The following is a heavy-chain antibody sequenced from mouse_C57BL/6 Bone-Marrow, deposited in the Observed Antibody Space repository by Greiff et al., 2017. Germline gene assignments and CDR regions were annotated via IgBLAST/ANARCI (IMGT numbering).Heavy chain of an antibody. J-gene: IGHJ3*01. Sequence: QVQLQQPGAELVKPGASVKLSCKASGYTFTSYWMHWVQQRPGQGLAWIGMIHPNSGSTNYNAQFKSKDTLTVDKSSSTAYMQHSSLTSEDSAVYYCARGGIWGLRRKCAYWGQGTLVTVSA. CDR1: GYTFTSYW. CDR2: IHPNSGST. D-gene: IGHD2-4*01. V-gene: IGHV1-64*01. CDR3: ARGGIWGLRRKCAY.